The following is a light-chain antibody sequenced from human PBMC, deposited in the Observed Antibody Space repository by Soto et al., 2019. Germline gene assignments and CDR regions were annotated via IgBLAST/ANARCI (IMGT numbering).Light chain of an antibody. CDR2: EVS. Sequence: QSALTQPASVSGSPGQSITISCTGTISDVGGYNSVSWYQQHPGKAPKLMIYEVSNRPSGVSNRFSGSKSGNTASLTISGLQAEDEADYYCSSYTTSSTLLYVFGTGTKVTVL. J-gene: IGLJ1*01. V-gene: IGLV2-14*01. CDR3: SSYTTSSTLLYV. CDR1: ISDVGGYNS.